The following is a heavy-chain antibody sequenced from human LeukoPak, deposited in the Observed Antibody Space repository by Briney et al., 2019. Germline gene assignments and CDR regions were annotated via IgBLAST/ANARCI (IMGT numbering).Heavy chain of an antibody. V-gene: IGHV5-51*01. J-gene: IGHJ4*02. CDR2: IYPGDLDT. D-gene: IGHD1-26*01. CDR3: VRRVLVPAYYFDY. Sequence: GESLKISCMGSGYSFVSQWIGWVRQMPGKGLEWMGLIYPGDLDTRYSPSFQGQVTISADESISTAYLEWSSLKASDSAMYYCVRRVLVPAYYFDYWGPGTLVTVSS. CDR1: GYSFVSQW.